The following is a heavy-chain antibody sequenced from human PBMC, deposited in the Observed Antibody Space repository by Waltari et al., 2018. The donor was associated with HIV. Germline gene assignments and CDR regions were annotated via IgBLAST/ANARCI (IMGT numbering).Heavy chain of an antibody. V-gene: IGHV3-53*02. CDR2: GYPDETT. CDR3: AMGVRYFGP. CDR1: NFTIGRKY. J-gene: IGHJ5*02. D-gene: IGHD3-10*01. Sequence: VRLVATGGSLIHSGGSLRLSCTASNFTIGRKYVTWVRQSPQEVLECVSVGYPDETTHNSDSVGCRFVSSRSTSKDTVFRLLKHLLFEATATYYCAMGVRYFGPWGQGTRVTVS.